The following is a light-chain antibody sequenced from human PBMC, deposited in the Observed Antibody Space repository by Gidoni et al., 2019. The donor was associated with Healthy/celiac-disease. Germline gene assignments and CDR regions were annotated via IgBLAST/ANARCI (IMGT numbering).Light chain of an antibody. J-gene: IGKJ1*01. CDR1: QSISSW. CDR2: KAS. CDR3: QQYNSYSRT. Sequence: IQITQSPSPLSASVGDRVTITCRASQSISSWLAWYQQKPGKAPKLLIYKASSLESGVPSRFSGSGSGTEFTLTISSLQPDDFATYYCQQYNSYSRTFGQGTKVEIK. V-gene: IGKV1-5*03.